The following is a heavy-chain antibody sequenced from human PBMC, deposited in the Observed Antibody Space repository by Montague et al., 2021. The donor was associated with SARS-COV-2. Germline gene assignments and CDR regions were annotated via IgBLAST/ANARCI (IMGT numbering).Heavy chain of an antibody. J-gene: IGHJ5*02. CDR3: ARDVGLLLAPPYSWFDP. D-gene: IGHD2/OR15-2a*01. CDR1: GGSISGYY. V-gene: IGHV4-4*07. CDR2: IYTSGST. Sequence: SETLSLTCSVSGGSISGYYWSWIRQPAGKGLEWIGRIYTSGSTNFNPSLKSRVTMSVDTSKNQFSLKLSSVTAADTAVYYCARDVGLLLAPPYSWFDPWGQGTLVTVSS.